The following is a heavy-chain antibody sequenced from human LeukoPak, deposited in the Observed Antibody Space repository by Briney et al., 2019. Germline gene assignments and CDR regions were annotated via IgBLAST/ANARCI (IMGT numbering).Heavy chain of an antibody. D-gene: IGHD3-22*01. Sequence: SETLSLTCTVSGGSISTYYWSWIRQPPGKGLEWIGYIYYSGNSNYNPSLKSRVTISVDTSKNQFSLKLSSVTAADTAVYYCAGLGASGNGYLSWFDPWGQGTLVTVSS. V-gene: IGHV4-59*01. CDR1: GGSISTYY. CDR2: IYYSGNS. J-gene: IGHJ5*02. CDR3: AGLGASGNGYLSWFDP.